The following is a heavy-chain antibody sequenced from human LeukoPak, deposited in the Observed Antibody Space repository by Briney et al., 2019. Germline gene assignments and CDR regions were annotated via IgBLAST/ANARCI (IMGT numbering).Heavy chain of an antibody. CDR1: GGTFSSYA. Sequence: SVKVSCKASGGTFSSYAISWVRQAPGQGLEWMGAIIPIFGTANYAQKFQGRVTITADESTSTAYMELSSLRSEDTAVYYCARDLVPYYYDSSGHSRWAFDIWGQGTMVTVSS. J-gene: IGHJ3*02. V-gene: IGHV1-69*01. CDR2: IIPIFGTA. D-gene: IGHD3-22*01. CDR3: ARDLVPYYYDSSGHSRWAFDI.